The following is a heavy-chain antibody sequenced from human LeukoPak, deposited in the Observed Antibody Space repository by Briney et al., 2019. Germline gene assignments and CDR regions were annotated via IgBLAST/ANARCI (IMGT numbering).Heavy chain of an antibody. Sequence: PGGSLRLSCAASGFTFSSYSMNWVRQAPGKGLEWVSSISSSSSYIYYADSVKGRFTISRDNAKNSLYLQMNSLRAEDTAVYYCARAGYSSGWYVIREHYYYYMDVWGKGTTVTISS. CDR3: ARAGYSSGWYVIREHYYYYMDV. CDR2: ISSSSSYI. V-gene: IGHV3-21*01. D-gene: IGHD6-19*01. CDR1: GFTFSSYS. J-gene: IGHJ6*03.